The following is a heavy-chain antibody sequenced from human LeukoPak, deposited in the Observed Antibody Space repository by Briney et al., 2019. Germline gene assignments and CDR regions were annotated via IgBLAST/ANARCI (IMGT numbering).Heavy chain of an antibody. J-gene: IGHJ6*02. CDR3: ARGDGVATRYYYGLDV. V-gene: IGHV3-48*03. CDR2: SSGDGRTM. CDR1: GFTFRSYE. D-gene: IGHD5-12*01. Sequence: GGSLRLSCEASGFTFRSYEMNWVRQAPGKGLEWVSYSSGDGRTMYYADSVKGRFTISRDSGTNSLYLQMNSLRAEDTAVYYCARGDGVATRYYYGLDVWGQGTTVTIS.